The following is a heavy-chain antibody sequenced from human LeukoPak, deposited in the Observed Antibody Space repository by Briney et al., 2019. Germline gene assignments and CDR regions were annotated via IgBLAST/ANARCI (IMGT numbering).Heavy chain of an antibody. CDR3: AAEPARIFGVVIFDYMDV. CDR2: INPSGGST. D-gene: IGHD3-3*01. Sequence: ASVKVSCKASGYTFTNYYMRWVRQAPGQGLEWMEIINPSGGSTKYAQKFQGRVTLTRDTSTNTVYMELSRLRSDDTAVYYCAAEPARIFGVVIFDYMDVWGKGTTVTVSS. V-gene: IGHV1-46*01. CDR1: GYTFTNYY. J-gene: IGHJ6*03.